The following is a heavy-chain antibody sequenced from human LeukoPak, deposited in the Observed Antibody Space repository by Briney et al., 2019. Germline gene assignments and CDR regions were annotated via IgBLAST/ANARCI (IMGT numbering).Heavy chain of an antibody. CDR2: INHSGST. V-gene: IGHV4-34*01. CDR1: GGSFSGYY. D-gene: IGHD5-24*01. CDR3: ARGREGYNRIQNFDY. Sequence: PSETLSLTCAVYGGSFSGYYWSWIRQPPGKGLEWIGEINHSGSTNYNPSLKSRVTISVDTSKNQFSLKLSSVTAADTAVYYCARGREGYNRIQNFDYWGQGTLVTVSS. J-gene: IGHJ4*02.